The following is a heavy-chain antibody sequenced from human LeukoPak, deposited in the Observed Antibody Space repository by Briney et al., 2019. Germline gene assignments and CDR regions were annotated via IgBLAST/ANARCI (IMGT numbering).Heavy chain of an antibody. D-gene: IGHD5-18*01. Sequence: PSEALSLTCTVSGYSISSGYYWGWIRQPPGKGLEWIGSIYHSGSTYYNPSLKSRVTISVDTSKNQFSLKLSSVTAADTAVYYCARDRGEPQPWLRGGNWFDPWGQGTLVTVSS. J-gene: IGHJ5*02. CDR1: GYSISSGYY. CDR2: IYHSGST. V-gene: IGHV4-38-2*02. CDR3: ARDRGEPQPWLRGGNWFDP.